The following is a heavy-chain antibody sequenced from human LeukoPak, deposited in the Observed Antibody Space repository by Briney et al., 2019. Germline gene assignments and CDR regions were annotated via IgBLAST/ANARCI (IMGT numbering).Heavy chain of an antibody. J-gene: IGHJ4*02. CDR2: IYYSGST. V-gene: IGHV4-59*01. Sequence: SETLSLTCTVSGGSISSYYWSWIRQPPGKGLEWIWYIYYSGSTNYNPSLKSRVTISVDTSKNQFSLKLSSVTAADTAVYYCARDRGYYGSGSYYNPIFFDYWGQGTLVTVSS. CDR1: GGSISSYY. D-gene: IGHD3-10*01. CDR3: ARDRGYYGSGSYYNPIFFDY.